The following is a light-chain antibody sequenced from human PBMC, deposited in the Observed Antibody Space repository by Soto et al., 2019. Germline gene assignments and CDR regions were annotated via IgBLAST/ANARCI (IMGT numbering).Light chain of an antibody. CDR3: CSYAGSYTVM. V-gene: IGLV2-11*01. Sequence: QSVLTQPRSVSGSPGQSGTISCAGTSSDVGGSKYVSWYQQHPGKAPKLMIYDVTKRPSGVPDRFSGSKSGNTASLTISGLPAEDEADYYCCSYAGSYTVMFDGGTKLTVL. CDR2: DVT. J-gene: IGLJ3*02. CDR1: SSDVGGSKY.